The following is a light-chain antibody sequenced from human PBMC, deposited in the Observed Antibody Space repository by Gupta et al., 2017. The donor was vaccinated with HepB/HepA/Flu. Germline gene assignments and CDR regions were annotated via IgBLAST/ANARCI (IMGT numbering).Light chain of an antibody. CDR3: MQSLQHPRT. CDR1: QSLLESNGYTY. CDR2: LGS. V-gene: IGKV2-28*01. J-gene: IGKJ2*01. Sequence: DIVMTQSPLSLPVTPGEPASISCRSSQSLLESNGYTYLDWYLQRPGQPPQLLIYLGSNRASGVPDRFSGGGSGTDYTLKISRVEATDVGVYYCMQSLQHPRTFGQGTKLEIK.